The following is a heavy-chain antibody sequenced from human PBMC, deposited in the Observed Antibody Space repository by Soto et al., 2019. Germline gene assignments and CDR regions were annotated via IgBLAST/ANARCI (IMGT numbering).Heavy chain of an antibody. CDR3: ARVRTTGTTGPTASGMDV. D-gene: IGHD4-17*01. V-gene: IGHV4-34*01. J-gene: IGHJ6*02. CDR1: GGSFSGYY. Sequence: QVQLQQWGAGLLKPSETLSLTCAGYGGSFSGYYWSWIRQPPGKGLEWIGEINHSGSTTYNPSLKSRVTISVDTSKIQFSLKLSSVTAADTAVYYCARVRTTGTTGPTASGMDVWGQGSTVTVSS. CDR2: INHSGST.